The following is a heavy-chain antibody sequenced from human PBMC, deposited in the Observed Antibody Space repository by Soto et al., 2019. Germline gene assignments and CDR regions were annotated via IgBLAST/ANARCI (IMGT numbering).Heavy chain of an antibody. CDR2: LTGSSSNT. CDR3: ANGRATYGLLTHDY. CDR1: GFSFRNYA. D-gene: IGHD3-9*01. V-gene: IGHV3-23*01. Sequence: LRLSCAASGFSFRNYAMIWVRQAPGKGLEWISTLTGSSSNTYYADSVKGRFAISRDNSRDTLYLQMHSLTAEDTAVYYCANGRATYGLLTHDYWGQGTLVTVSS. J-gene: IGHJ4*02.